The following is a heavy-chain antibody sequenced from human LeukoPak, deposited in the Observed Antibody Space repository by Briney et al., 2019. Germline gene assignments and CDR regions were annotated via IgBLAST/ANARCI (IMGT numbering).Heavy chain of an antibody. J-gene: IGHJ4*02. Sequence: SQTLSLTCTVSGGSISSGSYYWSWIRQPAGKGLEWIGRIYTSGSTNYNPSLESRVTISVDTSKNQFSLKLSSVTAADTAVYYCASGPFYYYDSSGYFFDYWGQGTLVTVSS. D-gene: IGHD3-22*01. CDR2: IYTSGST. V-gene: IGHV4-61*02. CDR1: GGSISSGSYY. CDR3: ASGPFYYYDSSGYFFDY.